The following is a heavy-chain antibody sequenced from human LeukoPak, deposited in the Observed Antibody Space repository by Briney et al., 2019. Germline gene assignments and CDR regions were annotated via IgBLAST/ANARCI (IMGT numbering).Heavy chain of an antibody. Sequence: GGSLRLSCAASGFTVSSNYMNWVRQAPGKGLEWGSVIYSGGSTYYSDSVKCRFTISRANSKNTPYLQMNSLRAEDTAVYYCARSRYGTTWSSSWEFDYWGQGTLVTVSS. CDR2: IYSGGST. J-gene: IGHJ4*02. CDR1: GFTVSSNY. V-gene: IGHV3-66*01. CDR3: ARSRYGTTWSSSWEFDY. D-gene: IGHD6-13*01.